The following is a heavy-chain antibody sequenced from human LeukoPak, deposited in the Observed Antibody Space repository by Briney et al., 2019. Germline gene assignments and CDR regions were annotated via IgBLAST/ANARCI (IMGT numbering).Heavy chain of an antibody. V-gene: IGHV3-48*03. J-gene: IGHJ3*02. Sequence: GGSLRLSCAASGFNFSSYEMNWVRQAPGKGLEWVSYISSSGSTIYYADSVKGRFTISRDNAKNSLYLQMNSLRAEDTAVYYCATSGSDAFDIWGQGTMVTVSS. D-gene: IGHD3-10*01. CDR1: GFNFSSYE. CDR3: ATSGSDAFDI. CDR2: ISSSGSTI.